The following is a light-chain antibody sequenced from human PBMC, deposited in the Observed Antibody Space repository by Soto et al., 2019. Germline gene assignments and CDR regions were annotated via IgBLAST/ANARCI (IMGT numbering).Light chain of an antibody. CDR3: NSYSGSNNVL. J-gene: IGLJ2*01. CDR2: EVT. Sequence: QSALTQPPSASGSPGQSVTISCTGTSSDIGGFNYVSWYQQHPGKAPKLMIYEVTKRPSGVPDRFSGSNSGNTASLTVSGLQPEDEADYFCNSYSGSNNVLFGGGTKLTVL. V-gene: IGLV2-8*01. CDR1: SSDIGGFNY.